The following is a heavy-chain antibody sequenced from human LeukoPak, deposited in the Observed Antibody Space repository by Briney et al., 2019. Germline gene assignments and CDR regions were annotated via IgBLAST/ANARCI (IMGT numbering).Heavy chain of an antibody. Sequence: GGSLRLSWAASGFTFSDYYMSWIRQAPGKGLEWVSYISSRGSTIYYADSVKGRFTISRDNAKNSLYLQMNSLRAEDTAVYYCARDIEVATKGIDYWGQGTLVTVSS. D-gene: IGHD5-12*01. CDR2: ISSRGSTI. CDR1: GFTFSDYY. J-gene: IGHJ4*02. V-gene: IGHV3-11*01. CDR3: ARDIEVATKGIDY.